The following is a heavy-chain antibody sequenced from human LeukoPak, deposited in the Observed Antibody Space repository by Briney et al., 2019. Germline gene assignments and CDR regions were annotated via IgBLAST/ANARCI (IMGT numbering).Heavy chain of an antibody. CDR3: ARYSNSNYDYSYMDV. CDR1: GFTFDEYG. Sequence: GGSLRLSCAASGFTFDEYGMSWVRQAPGKGLEWVSGISWNGDSTHYADSVKGRFTISRDSAKSSLYLQMNSLRAEDTALYYCARYSNSNYDYSYMDVWGKGTTVTVSS. CDR2: ISWNGDST. V-gene: IGHV3-20*04. J-gene: IGHJ6*03. D-gene: IGHD4-11*01.